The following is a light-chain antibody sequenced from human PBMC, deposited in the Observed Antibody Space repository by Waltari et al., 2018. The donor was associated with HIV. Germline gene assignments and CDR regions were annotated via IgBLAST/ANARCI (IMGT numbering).Light chain of an antibody. CDR3: QQYNIRPRGNT. Sequence: DIVMTQSQAILSVSPGERVTISCRASHGVGSNLAWYQQKVGQAPRLLIYGAATRAAEIPVRFSGSGSGTDFTLTTDSLQSEDFATYYCQQYNIRPRGNTFGQGTKLQIK. CDR1: HGVGSN. CDR2: GAA. V-gene: IGKV3-15*01. J-gene: IGKJ2*01.